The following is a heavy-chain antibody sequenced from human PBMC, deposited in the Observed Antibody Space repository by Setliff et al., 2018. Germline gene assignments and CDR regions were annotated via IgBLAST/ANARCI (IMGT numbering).Heavy chain of an antibody. Sequence: PSETLSLTCSVSDGSMTSGSYYWGWIRQPPGKGLEWIGSVYYSGTAYYNPPLKSRLYMSVDTSKNQFTLKVISVTAADTAVYYCARLSCSSNSCPFDYWVPETLLVTVSS. V-gene: IGHV4-39*06. CDR2: VYYSGTA. CDR3: ARLSCSSNSCPFDY. CDR1: DGSMTSGSYY. J-gene: IGHJ4*03. D-gene: IGHD2-2*01.